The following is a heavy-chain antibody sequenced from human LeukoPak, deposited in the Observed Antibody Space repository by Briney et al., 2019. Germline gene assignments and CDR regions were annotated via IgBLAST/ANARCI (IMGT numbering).Heavy chain of an antibody. V-gene: IGHV3-30-3*01. J-gene: IGHJ6*02. D-gene: IGHD6-13*01. Sequence: GGSLRLSCAASGFTFSSYAMHWVRQAPGKGLEWVAVISYDGSNKYYADSVKGRFTISRDNSKNTLYLQMNSLRAEGTAVYYCARVKWIAAAGTPYYYGMDVWGQGTTVTVSS. CDR3: ARVKWIAAAGTPYYYGMDV. CDR2: ISYDGSNK. CDR1: GFTFSSYA.